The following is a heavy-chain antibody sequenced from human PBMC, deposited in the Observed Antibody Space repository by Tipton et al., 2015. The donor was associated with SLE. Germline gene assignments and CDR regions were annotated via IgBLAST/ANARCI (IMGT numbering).Heavy chain of an antibody. D-gene: IGHD3-16*01. V-gene: IGHV3-43*01. CDR1: GSTFSSYA. Sequence: SLRLSCAASGSTFSSYAMSWVRQPPGKGLEWVSLISWDGGSTYYADSVKGRFTISRDKSKNSLYLQMHSLRTEDTALYYCAKDIGEMVDYWGQETLVTVSS. J-gene: IGHJ4*02. CDR2: ISWDGGST. CDR3: AKDIGEMVDY.